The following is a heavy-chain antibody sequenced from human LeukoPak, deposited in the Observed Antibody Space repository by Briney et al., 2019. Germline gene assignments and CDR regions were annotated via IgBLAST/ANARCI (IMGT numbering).Heavy chain of an antibody. CDR3: ARRVQKLVATSWFDP. Sequence: ASVKVSCKASGYTFEYEYIHWVRQAPGLGLEWMGWINPKNGDTNYAQKFQGRVTMTRDTSISTAYMELRRLKSDDSVVYYCARRVQKLVATSWFDPWGQGTLVTVSS. D-gene: IGHD5-12*01. J-gene: IGHJ5*02. V-gene: IGHV1-2*02. CDR2: INPKNGDT. CDR1: GYTFEYEY.